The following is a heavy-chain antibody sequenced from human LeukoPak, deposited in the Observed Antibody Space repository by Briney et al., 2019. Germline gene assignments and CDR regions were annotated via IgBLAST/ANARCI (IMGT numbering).Heavy chain of an antibody. J-gene: IGHJ4*02. CDR2: ISYDGSNK. Sequence: PGGSLRLSCAASGFTFSSYAMHWVRQAPGKGLEWVAVISYDGSNKYYADSVKGRFTISRDNSKNTLYLQMNSLRAEDTAVYYCARARVWGQTTVTIHWGQGALVTVSS. D-gene: IGHD4-17*01. CDR3: ARARVWGQTTVTIH. CDR1: GFTFSSYA. V-gene: IGHV3-30-3*01.